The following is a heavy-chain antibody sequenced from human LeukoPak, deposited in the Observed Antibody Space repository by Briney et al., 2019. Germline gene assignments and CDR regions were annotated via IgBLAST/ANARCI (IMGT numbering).Heavy chain of an antibody. CDR2: ISYDGSNK. Sequence: PRRSLRLSCAASGFTFSSYGMHWVRQAPGKGLEWVAVISYDGSNKYYADSVKGRFTISRDNSQNTLYLQMNSLRAEDTAVYYCAAPIVVVAATARDYWGQGTLVTVSS. J-gene: IGHJ4*02. CDR3: AAPIVVVAATARDY. V-gene: IGHV3-30*03. CDR1: GFTFSSYG. D-gene: IGHD2-15*01.